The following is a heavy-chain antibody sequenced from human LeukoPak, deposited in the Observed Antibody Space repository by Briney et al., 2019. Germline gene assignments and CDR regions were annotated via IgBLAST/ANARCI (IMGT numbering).Heavy chain of an antibody. CDR3: ARGNGYSSSSFDY. CDR2: ISSSGSTI. CDR1: GITFSDYY. Sequence: GGSLRLSCVASGITFSDYYMNWIRQAPGKGLEWVSYISSSGSTIHYADSVKGRFIISRDNAKNSLYLQMNSLRAEDTAVYYCARGNGYSSSSFDYWGQGTLVTVSS. V-gene: IGHV3-11*04. D-gene: IGHD6-13*01. J-gene: IGHJ4*02.